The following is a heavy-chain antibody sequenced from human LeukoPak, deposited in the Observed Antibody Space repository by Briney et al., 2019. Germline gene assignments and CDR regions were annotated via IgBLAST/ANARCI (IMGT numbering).Heavy chain of an antibody. J-gene: IGHJ4*02. CDR3: ARGDYCSSTSCYPHVFDY. CDR2: ISSSSSYI. V-gene: IGHV3-21*01. D-gene: IGHD2-2*01. Sequence: GGSLRLSCAASGFTFSSYSMNWVRQAPGKGLEWVSSISSSSSYIYYADSVKGRFTISRDNAKNSLYLQMNSLRSEDTALYYCARGDYCSSTSCYPHVFDYWGQGTLVTVSS. CDR1: GFTFSSYS.